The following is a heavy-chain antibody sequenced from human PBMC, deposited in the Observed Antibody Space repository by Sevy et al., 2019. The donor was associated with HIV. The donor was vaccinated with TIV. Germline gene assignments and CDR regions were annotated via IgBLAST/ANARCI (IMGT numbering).Heavy chain of an antibody. D-gene: IGHD6-13*01. J-gene: IGHJ4*02. Sequence: GGSLRLSCAASGFTFSNYYMSWIRQAPGKGLEWVSYISSSSRYTNYADSVKGRFTISRDNAKNSLYLQVNSLRAEDTAVYYCARNDAVAGPDYCDSWGQGTLVTVSS. V-gene: IGHV3-11*06. CDR1: GFTFSNYY. CDR2: ISSSSRYT. CDR3: ARNDAVAGPDYCDS.